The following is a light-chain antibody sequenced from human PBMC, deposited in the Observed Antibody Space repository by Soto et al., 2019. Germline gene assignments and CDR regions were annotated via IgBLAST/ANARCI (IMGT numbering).Light chain of an antibody. CDR2: AAS. CDR3: QQSYSTPPT. Sequence: DIQMTQSPSSLSASVGDRVTITCRASQSISSYLNWYQQKPGKAPKLLIYAASCLQCGVLSRFSGSGSGTDFTLTISSLEPEDFATYYGQQSYSTPPTFGQGTNLEIK. V-gene: IGKV1-39*01. CDR1: QSISSY. J-gene: IGKJ2*01.